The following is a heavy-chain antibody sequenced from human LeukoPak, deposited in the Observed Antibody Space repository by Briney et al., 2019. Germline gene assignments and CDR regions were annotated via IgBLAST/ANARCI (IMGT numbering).Heavy chain of an antibody. Sequence: PSETLSLTCTVSGGSISSYYWSWIRQPPGKGLEWIGYIYYSGSTNYNPSLKSRVTISVDTSKNQFSLKLSSVTAADTAVYYCARGSHFIIVPYYWGQGTLVTVSS. CDR3: ARGSHFIIVPYY. CDR1: GGSISSYY. CDR2: IYYSGST. V-gene: IGHV4-59*01. J-gene: IGHJ4*02. D-gene: IGHD2/OR15-2a*01.